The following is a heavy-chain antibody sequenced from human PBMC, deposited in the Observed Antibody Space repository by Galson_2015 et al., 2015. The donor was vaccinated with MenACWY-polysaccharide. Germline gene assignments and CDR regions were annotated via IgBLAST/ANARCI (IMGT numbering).Heavy chain of an antibody. V-gene: IGHV3-11*01. CDR2: ISRSSSTI. D-gene: IGHD2-2*01. J-gene: IGHJ4*02. CDR1: GFTFSDYY. CDR3: VRDRRPAEPFAY. Sequence: SLRLSCAASGFTFSDYYMSWIRQAPGQGLEWVSYISRSSSTIYEADSVKGRFTISRDNAKKSLYLQMNSLRAEDTAVYYCVRDRRPAEPFAYRGQGTLVTVS.